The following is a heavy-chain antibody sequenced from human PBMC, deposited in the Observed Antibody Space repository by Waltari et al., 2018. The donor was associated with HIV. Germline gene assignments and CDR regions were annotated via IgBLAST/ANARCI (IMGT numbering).Heavy chain of an antibody. CDR3: VQRGVDDAFEI. Sequence: QVQLVESGGGAVQPGGSLRLSCAASGFTFSNYGMHWVRQAPGKGLEWVAYIRYDGSNEYYADSVKGRFTISRDNSMNTLFLRMKSLRPEDTAVYYCVQRGVDDAFEIWGQGTMVTVSS. CDR2: IRYDGSNE. CDR1: GFTFSNYG. J-gene: IGHJ3*02. D-gene: IGHD2-15*01. V-gene: IGHV3-30*02.